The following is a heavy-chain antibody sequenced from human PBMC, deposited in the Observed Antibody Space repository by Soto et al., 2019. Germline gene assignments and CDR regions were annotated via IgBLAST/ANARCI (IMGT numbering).Heavy chain of an antibody. CDR2: IYYSGST. J-gene: IGHJ4*02. CDR1: GGSISSGGYY. CDR3: AREISYYDSSGYYYVYFDY. V-gene: IGHV4-31*03. Sequence: QVQLQESGPGLVKPSQTLSLTCTVSGGSISSGGYYWSWIRQHPGKGLEWIGYIYYSGSTYYNPSLKSRVILSVDTSKNQFSLKLSSVTAADTAVYYCAREISYYDSSGYYYVYFDYWGQGTLVTVSS. D-gene: IGHD3-22*01.